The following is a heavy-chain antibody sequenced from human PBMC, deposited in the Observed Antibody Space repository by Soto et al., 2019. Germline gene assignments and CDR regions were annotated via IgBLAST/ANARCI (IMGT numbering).Heavy chain of an antibody. CDR1: GGSIRSTDYY. CDR3: VRSARHVAVSPHLFDH. Sequence: SETLSLTCTVSGGSIRSTDYYWSWIRQAPGKGLEWIGYVYYTGSTYYNPSLMSRLTISVDTSKKQFSLQLTSVTAAETAAYYCVRSARHVAVSPHLFDHWGQGTLVTVSS. V-gene: IGHV4-30-4*01. J-gene: IGHJ5*02. CDR2: VYYTGST.